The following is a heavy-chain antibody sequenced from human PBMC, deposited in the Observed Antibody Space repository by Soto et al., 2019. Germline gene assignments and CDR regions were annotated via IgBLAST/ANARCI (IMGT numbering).Heavy chain of an antibody. D-gene: IGHD3-3*01. CDR2: IYPGDSDT. Sequence: GQSLKISGKACGYIFTLDLIGWVRPIPGKGLEWMGIIYPGDSDTRYSPSFQGQVTISVDKSISTAYLQWSSLKASDTAMYYCARPSDFRNAYYPSYFDTWGQGHWVSVSS. J-gene: IGHJ4*02. V-gene: IGHV5-51*01. CDR3: ARPSDFRNAYYPSYFDT. CDR1: GYIFTLDL.